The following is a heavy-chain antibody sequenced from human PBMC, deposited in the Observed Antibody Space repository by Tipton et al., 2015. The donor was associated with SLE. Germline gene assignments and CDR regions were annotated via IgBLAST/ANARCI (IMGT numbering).Heavy chain of an antibody. D-gene: IGHD2/OR15-2a*01. Sequence: TLSLTCTVSGGSISSGGYYWSWIRQPPGKGLEWIGYIYYSGSTNYNPSLKSRVTISVDTSKNQFSLKLSSVTAADTAVYYCARHSSTTLYHDAFDIWGQGTMVTVSS. J-gene: IGHJ3*02. V-gene: IGHV4-61*08. CDR2: IYYSGST. CDR1: GGSISSGGYY. CDR3: ARHSSTTLYHDAFDI.